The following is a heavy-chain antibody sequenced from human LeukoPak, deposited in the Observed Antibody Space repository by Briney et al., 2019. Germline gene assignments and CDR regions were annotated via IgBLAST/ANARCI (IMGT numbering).Heavy chain of an antibody. V-gene: IGHV1-3*01. D-gene: IGHD6-19*01. Sequence: ASVKVSCKASGYTFTSYAMHWVRQAPGQRLEWMGWINAGNGNTIYSQKFQGRVTITRDTSATTAYMELSSLRSEDTAVYYYARHLIAVAVNHYYYGIDVWGQGTTVTVSS. J-gene: IGHJ6*02. CDR3: ARHLIAVAVNHYYYGIDV. CDR2: INAGNGNT. CDR1: GYTFTSYA.